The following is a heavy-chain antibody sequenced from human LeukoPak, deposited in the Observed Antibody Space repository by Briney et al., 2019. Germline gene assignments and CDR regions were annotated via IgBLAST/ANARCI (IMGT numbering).Heavy chain of an antibody. CDR1: GYTFTGYY. D-gene: IGHD3-10*01. Sequence: GASVKVSCKASGYTFTGYYMHWVRQAPGQGLEWMGWISAYNGNTNYAQKLQGRVTMTTDTSTSKAYMELRSLRSDDTAVYYCARVDYYGSGGPAFDIWGQGTMVTVSS. CDR3: ARVDYYGSGGPAFDI. V-gene: IGHV1-18*04. CDR2: ISAYNGNT. J-gene: IGHJ3*02.